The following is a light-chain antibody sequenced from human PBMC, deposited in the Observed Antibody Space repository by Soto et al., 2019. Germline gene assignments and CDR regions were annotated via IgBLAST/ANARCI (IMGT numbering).Light chain of an antibody. J-gene: IGKJ5*01. Sequence: IQLTQSPSSLSASVGDRVTLTCLASQGISNYLAWYQQKPGKVPKLLIYAASTLQSGVPSRFSGSGSGTDLTLTISSLQPEDVANYYCQKYNSAPAITFGQGTRLEI. V-gene: IGKV1-27*01. CDR2: AAS. CDR1: QGISNY. CDR3: QKYNSAPAIT.